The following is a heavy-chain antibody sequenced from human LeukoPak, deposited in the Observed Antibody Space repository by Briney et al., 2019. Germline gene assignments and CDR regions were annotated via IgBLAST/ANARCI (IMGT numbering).Heavy chain of an antibody. Sequence: GASVTVSCKASGYTFTSYYMHWVRQAPGQGREWMGIINPSGGSTSYAQKFQGRVTMTRDMSTSTVYMELSSLRSEDTAVYYCARGYCSSTSCYTRGWFDPWGQGTLVTVSS. J-gene: IGHJ5*02. D-gene: IGHD2-2*02. CDR2: INPSGGST. CDR1: GYTFTSYY. V-gene: IGHV1-46*01. CDR3: ARGYCSSTSCYTRGWFDP.